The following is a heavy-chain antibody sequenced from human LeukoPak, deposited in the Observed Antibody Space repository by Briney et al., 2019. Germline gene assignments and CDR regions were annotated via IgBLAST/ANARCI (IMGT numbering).Heavy chain of an antibody. Sequence: GGSLRLSCAASGFTFSNYGMHWVRQAPGKGLEWVAFVRYDETTKFYADSVKGRFTISRDNSKTTLYLQMNSLRAEDTAVYYCAKDWGVYFDYWGQGTLVTVSS. CDR3: AKDWGVYFDY. D-gene: IGHD3-16*01. J-gene: IGHJ4*02. V-gene: IGHV3-30*02. CDR2: VRYDETTK. CDR1: GFTFSNYG.